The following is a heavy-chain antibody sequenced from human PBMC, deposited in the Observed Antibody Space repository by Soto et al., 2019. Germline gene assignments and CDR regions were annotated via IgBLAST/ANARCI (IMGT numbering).Heavy chain of an antibody. CDR2: IWYDGSNK. J-gene: IGHJ6*02. D-gene: IGHD2-15*01. V-gene: IGHV3-33*08. CDR3: ARADCTGAYCYSWPFNYGVDV. CDR1: GFTFNTYG. Sequence: QVQLVESGGGVVQPGGSLRLSCTTSGFTFNTYGMHWVRQAPGKGLEWVAIIWYDGSNKYYADYVKGRFTISRDNSKNTLYLQMNNLRAEDTALYYCARADCTGAYCYSWPFNYGVDVWGQGTTVTVSS.